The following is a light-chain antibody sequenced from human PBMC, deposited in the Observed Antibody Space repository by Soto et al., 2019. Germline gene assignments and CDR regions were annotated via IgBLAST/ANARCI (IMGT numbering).Light chain of an antibody. CDR1: QNNSTS. CDR3: QQSYSFALT. J-gene: IGKJ4*02. Sequence: DIQMTQSPSSLSACVGDRVTITCRASQNNSTSLNWYQQKPGEAPNLLIFGASNFQSGVPSRFSGSGSGTDFARTISSLQPEDFATYDCQQSYSFALTFGGGTKVEIK. CDR2: GAS. V-gene: IGKV1-39*01.